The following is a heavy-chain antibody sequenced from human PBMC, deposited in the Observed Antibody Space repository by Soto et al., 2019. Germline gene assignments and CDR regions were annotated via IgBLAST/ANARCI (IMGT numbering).Heavy chain of an antibody. D-gene: IGHD5-12*01. CDR2: IYYFGIT. CDR3: ARGPRAYIGYDYPHLDY. Sequence: SETLSLTCTVSCDSISSDAYYWSWIRQPPGKGLEWIGNIYYFGITYYNPSLKSRVSISVDTSNNQFSLKLSSVAAADTAVYYCARGPRAYIGYDYPHLDYWGQGALVTVSS. CDR1: CDSISSDAYY. V-gene: IGHV4-30-4*01. J-gene: IGHJ4*02.